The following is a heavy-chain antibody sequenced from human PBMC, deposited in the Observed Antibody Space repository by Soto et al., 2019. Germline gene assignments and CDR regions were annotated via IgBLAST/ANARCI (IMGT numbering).Heavy chain of an antibody. J-gene: IGHJ4*02. CDR1: GGSINPYY. CDR3: ARNWFSVAGRFHFDY. Sequence: PSETLSLICPVSGGSINPYYWSWIRQPPGKGLEWIGYVDYGGNSDSSPSLKDRVTISIDTSKKQVSLKLNSVTAADTAVYYCARNWFSVAGRFHFDYWGQGMPVTVSS. CDR2: VDYGGNS. D-gene: IGHD6-19*01. V-gene: IGHV4-59*01.